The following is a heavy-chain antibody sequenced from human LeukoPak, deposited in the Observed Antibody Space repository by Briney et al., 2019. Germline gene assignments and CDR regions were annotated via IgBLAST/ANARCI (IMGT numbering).Heavy chain of an antibody. Sequence: GGSLRLSCAASGLNLNTYWMSWVRQAPGKGLEWVSAITGSGDYTYYADSVKGRFTISRENSKNTLYLQMNSLRAEDTAVYYCARDQSYYDRASAFDIWGQGTMVTVSS. D-gene: IGHD3-22*01. CDR1: GLNLNTYW. V-gene: IGHV3-23*01. CDR2: ITGSGDYT. J-gene: IGHJ3*02. CDR3: ARDQSYYDRASAFDI.